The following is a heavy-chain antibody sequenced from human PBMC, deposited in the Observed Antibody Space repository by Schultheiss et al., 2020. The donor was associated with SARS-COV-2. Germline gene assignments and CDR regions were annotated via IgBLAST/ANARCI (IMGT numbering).Heavy chain of an antibody. V-gene: IGHV5-51*01. CDR3: ARDGTMIVSYSYFDY. J-gene: IGHJ4*02. Sequence: GESLKISCKIFGYGFDNLWIGWVRQMPGKGLEWMGIIYPGGSEVQYSPSLQGQVTISVDKSLTTAYLQWHSLKASDTAMYYCARDGTMIVSYSYFDYWGQGTLVTVSS. CDR2: IYPGGSEV. D-gene: IGHD3-22*01. CDR1: GYGFDNLW.